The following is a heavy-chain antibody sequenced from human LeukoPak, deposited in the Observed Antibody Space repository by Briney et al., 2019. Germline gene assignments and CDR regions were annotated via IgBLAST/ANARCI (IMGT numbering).Heavy chain of an antibody. Sequence: GGSLRLSCAASGFTFNNYAMSWVRQAPGKGLEWVSAILGSGRSAYYADSVKGRFTISRDNSKNSLFLQMNSLRVEDTALYYCSKWGDYDVLIGYYDSDFWGQGTLVTVSA. CDR2: ILGSGRSA. V-gene: IGHV3-23*01. D-gene: IGHD3-9*01. CDR3: SKWGDYDVLIGYYDSDF. CDR1: GFTFNNYA. J-gene: IGHJ4*02.